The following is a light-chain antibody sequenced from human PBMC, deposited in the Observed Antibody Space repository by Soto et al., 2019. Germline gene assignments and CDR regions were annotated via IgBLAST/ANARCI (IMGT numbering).Light chain of an antibody. V-gene: IGKV3-15*01. J-gene: IGKJ4*01. CDR3: QQYNNWPLT. Sequence: EIVMTQSPATLSVSPGERATLSCRASQSISTNLAWYQQKLGQAPRLLIYGASTRATGIPARFSGSGSGTEFTLTISSLQSEDFAIYYCQQYNNWPLTFGGGTKLEIK. CDR2: GAS. CDR1: QSISTN.